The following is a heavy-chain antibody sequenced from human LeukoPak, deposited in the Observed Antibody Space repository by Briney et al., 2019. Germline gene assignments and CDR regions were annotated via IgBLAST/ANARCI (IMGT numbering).Heavy chain of an antibody. J-gene: IGHJ5*02. V-gene: IGHV4-59*01. CDR3: ARDPTGNNWFDP. Sequence: SETLFLTCTVPGGSITSSYWSWIRQPPAKGLHRIGYIYYSGSTNYNPSLKSRVTISVDTSKNQFSLELSSVTAADTALYYCARDPTGNNWFDPWGQGTLVTVSS. D-gene: IGHD3-10*01. CDR2: IYYSGST. CDR1: GGSITSSY.